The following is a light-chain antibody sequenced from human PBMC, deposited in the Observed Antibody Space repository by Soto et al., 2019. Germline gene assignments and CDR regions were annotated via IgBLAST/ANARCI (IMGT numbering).Light chain of an antibody. CDR3: AAWDASLNGLL. V-gene: IGLV1-44*01. CDR1: RSNIGSNI. Sequence: QSVLTQPPSASGTPGQRVTISCSGSRSNIGSNIVNWYQQLPGTAPKLLIYSSDQRPSGVPDRFSGSKSGTSASLAISGLQSEDEADYYCAAWDASLNGLLFGGGTKLTVL. J-gene: IGLJ2*01. CDR2: SSD.